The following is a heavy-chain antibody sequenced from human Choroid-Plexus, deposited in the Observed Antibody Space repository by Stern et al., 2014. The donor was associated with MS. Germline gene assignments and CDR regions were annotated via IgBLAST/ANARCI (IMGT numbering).Heavy chain of an antibody. D-gene: IGHD2/OR15-2a*01. CDR2: VSDDGSNK. Sequence: VHLVESGGGVVQPGRPLRLSCVASGFPFGSCAMHWVRQAPGTGLEWVAGVSDDGSNKYYADSVKGRFTISRDNSQNTLYMQMSSLRPEDTAVYYCAKDRQYLTYFFDHWGQGSLVTVSS. CDR1: GFPFGSCA. CDR3: AKDRQYLTYFFDH. J-gene: IGHJ5*02. V-gene: IGHV3-30*18.